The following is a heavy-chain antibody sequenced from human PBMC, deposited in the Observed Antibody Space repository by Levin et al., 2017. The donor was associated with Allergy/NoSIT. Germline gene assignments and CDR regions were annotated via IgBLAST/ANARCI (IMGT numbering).Heavy chain of an antibody. D-gene: IGHD6-19*01. CDR3: ARDQTPRQYSSGWHAIDY. CDR1: GFTFSSYS. Sequence: GGSLRLSCAASGFTFSSYSMNWVRQAPGKGLEWVSSISSSSSYIYYADSVKGRFTISRDNAKNSLYLQMNSLRAEDTAVYYCARDQTPRQYSSGWHAIDYWGQGTLVTVSS. J-gene: IGHJ4*02. CDR2: ISSSSSYI. V-gene: IGHV3-21*01.